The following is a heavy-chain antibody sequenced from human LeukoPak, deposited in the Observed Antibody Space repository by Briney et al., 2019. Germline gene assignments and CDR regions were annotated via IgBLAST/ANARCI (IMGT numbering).Heavy chain of an antibody. Sequence: SETLSLTCTVSGGSISSGGYYWSWIRQHPGKGLEWIGYIYYSGSTYYNPSLKSRVTISVDTSKNQFSLKLSSVTAADTAVYYCARAPEPTTNGFDYWGQGILVTVSS. CDR2: IYYSGST. CDR1: GGSISSGGYY. D-gene: IGHD1-14*01. V-gene: IGHV4-31*03. J-gene: IGHJ4*02. CDR3: ARAPEPTTNGFDY.